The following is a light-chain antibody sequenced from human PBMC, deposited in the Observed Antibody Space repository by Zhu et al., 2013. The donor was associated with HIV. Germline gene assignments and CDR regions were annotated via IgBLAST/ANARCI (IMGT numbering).Light chain of an antibody. CDR3: QAWDSTTVV. CDR1: SGHAHYA. J-gene: IGLJ2*01. V-gene: IGLV4-69*01. Sequence: QLVLTQSPSASASLGASVNLTCTLASGHAHYAIAWHQQQPERGPRYLMKIKNDGSHINGDGIPDRFSGSGSGSGTERYLFISTLQSEDEADYYCQAWDSTTVVFGGGTKLTVL. CDR2: IKNDGSH.